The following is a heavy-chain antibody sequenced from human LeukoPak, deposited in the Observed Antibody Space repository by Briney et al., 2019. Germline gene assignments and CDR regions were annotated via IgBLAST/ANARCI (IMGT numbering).Heavy chain of an antibody. CDR3: ARLAYYDNSGSSRPFDI. Sequence: SGPSLVKPXQTLTLTCTFSGFSLTTREVGVGWIRQPPGKALEWLALIYWDDDKRYRPSLKSRLTITKDTSKKQVVLTVTNLDPADTATYYCARLAYYDNSGSSRPFDIWGQGTRVTVSS. CDR1: GFSLTTREVG. V-gene: IGHV2-5*02. D-gene: IGHD3-22*01. J-gene: IGHJ3*02. CDR2: IYWDDDK.